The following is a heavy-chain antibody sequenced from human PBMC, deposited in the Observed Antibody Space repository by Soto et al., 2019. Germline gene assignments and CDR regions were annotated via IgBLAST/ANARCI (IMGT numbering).Heavy chain of an antibody. CDR1: GFTFSVST. V-gene: IGHV3-73*02. Sequence: EVQLVESGGGLVQPGGSLKLSCAASGFTFSVSTIHWVRQTSGKGLEWVGRIPSKTNTYATAYAASVKGRFTISRDDSKNTAYLQMNSLKTEYTAVYYCTMQHLDVPVASAIDYWGQGTLVTVSS. CDR2: IPSKTNTYAT. J-gene: IGHJ4*02. D-gene: IGHD6-19*01. CDR3: TMQHLDVPVASAIDY.